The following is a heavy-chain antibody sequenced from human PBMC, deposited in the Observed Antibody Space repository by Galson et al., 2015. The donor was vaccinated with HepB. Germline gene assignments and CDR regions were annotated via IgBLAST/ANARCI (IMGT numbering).Heavy chain of an antibody. Sequence: SVKVSCKASGYTFTSYGISWVRQAPGQGLEWMGWISAYIGNTNYAQKLQGRVTMTTDTSTSTAYMELRSLRSDDTAVYYCARDLGELEFYYYYGMDVWGQGTTVTVSS. J-gene: IGHJ6*02. D-gene: IGHD3-16*01. V-gene: IGHV1-18*04. CDR3: ARDLGELEFYYYYGMDV. CDR1: GYTFTSYG. CDR2: ISAYIGNT.